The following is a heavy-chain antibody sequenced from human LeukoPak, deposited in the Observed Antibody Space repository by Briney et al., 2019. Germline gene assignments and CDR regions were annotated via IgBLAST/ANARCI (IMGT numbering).Heavy chain of an antibody. V-gene: IGHV4-59*08. D-gene: IGHD4/OR15-4a*01. CDR3: TRRAGSLDL. J-gene: IGHJ2*01. Sequence: SETLSLTCTVSGGSINNFHWSWIRQPPGKGLEWIGSIFYSGRTDYNSSLKSRLTISVDTSKNQFSLELTSVTAADTAVYYCTRRAGSLDLWGRGTLVTVSS. CDR2: IFYSGRT. CDR1: GGSINNFH.